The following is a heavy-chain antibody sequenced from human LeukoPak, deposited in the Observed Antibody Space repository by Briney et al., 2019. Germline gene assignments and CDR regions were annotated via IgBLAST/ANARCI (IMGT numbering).Heavy chain of an antibody. CDR1: GDSISSRGYY. D-gene: IGHD4-17*01. CDR3: ARGETVTTFDY. CDR2: ICYSGNT. J-gene: IGHJ4*02. V-gene: IGHV4-39*01. Sequence: PSETLSLTCTVSGDSISSRGYYWGWIPQPPGKGLEWIGTICYSGNTYYNPSLKSRLTISVDTSKNQFSLKLSSVTAADTAVYYCARGETVTTFDYWGQGTLVTVSS.